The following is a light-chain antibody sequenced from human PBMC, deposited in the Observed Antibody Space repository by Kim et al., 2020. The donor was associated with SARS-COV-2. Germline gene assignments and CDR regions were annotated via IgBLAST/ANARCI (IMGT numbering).Light chain of an antibody. CDR3: AAWDDSLNGWV. CDR2: MNN. Sequence: GQKVTAPRSGRGPNSGSNAVNRGQQRPGTAPKLLTYMNNPRPSGVPDRFSGSKSGTSASLAISGLQSEDEADYYCAAWDDSLNGWVFGGGTQLTVL. CDR1: GPNSGSNA. V-gene: IGLV1-44*01. J-gene: IGLJ3*02.